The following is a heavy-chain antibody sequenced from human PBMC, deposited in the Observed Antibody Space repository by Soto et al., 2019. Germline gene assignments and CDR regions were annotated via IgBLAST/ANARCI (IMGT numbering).Heavy chain of an antibody. V-gene: IGHV1-69*13. CDR3: AIEKVRSIYGMDV. CDR1: GGTFSNYA. D-gene: IGHD3-3*01. J-gene: IGHJ6*02. CDR2: IIPIFGTA. Sequence: SVKVSCKASGGTFSNYAISWVRQAPGQGLEWMGGIIPIFGTANYAQKFQGRVTITADESTSTAYMELSSLRSEDTAVYYCAIEKVRSIYGMDVWGQGTTVTVSS.